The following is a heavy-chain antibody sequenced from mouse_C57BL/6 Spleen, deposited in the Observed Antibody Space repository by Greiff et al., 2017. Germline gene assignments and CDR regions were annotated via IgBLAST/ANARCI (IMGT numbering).Heavy chain of an antibody. Sequence: EVHLVESGGGLVKPGGSLKLSCAASGFTFSDYGMHWVCQAPEKGLEWVSYISNGSSTIYYADTVKGRFTISRDNAKNTLFLQMTRLRSEDPAVYYCARRLLLNYYAMDYWGQGTAVTVSS. J-gene: IGHJ4*01. CDR2: ISNGSSTI. CDR3: ARRLLLNYYAMDY. CDR1: GFTFSDYG. V-gene: IGHV5-17*01. D-gene: IGHD2-12*01.